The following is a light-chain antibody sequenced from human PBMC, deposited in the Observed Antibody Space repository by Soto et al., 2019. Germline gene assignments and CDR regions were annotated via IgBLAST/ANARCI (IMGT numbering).Light chain of an antibody. CDR1: QSISRY. Sequence: IQLTQSPSSLSASVGDRVTITCRASQSISRYLSWYQQKPGKAPKLLIYLASSLQSGVPSRFSGSGSGTDFTLTISSLQPEDLATYYCLESSSALTFGQGTRLEIK. V-gene: IGKV1-39*01. J-gene: IGKJ5*01. CDR3: LESSSALT. CDR2: LAS.